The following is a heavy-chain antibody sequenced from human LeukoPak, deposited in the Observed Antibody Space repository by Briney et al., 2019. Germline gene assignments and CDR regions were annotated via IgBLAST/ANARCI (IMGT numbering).Heavy chain of an antibody. CDR2: IYHSGST. CDR3: ASSKESITMIVVVITRSAFDI. D-gene: IGHD3-22*01. J-gene: IGHJ3*02. Sequence: SETLSLTCAVSGGSISSSNWWSWVRQPPGKGLEWIGEIYHSGSTNYNPSLKSRVTISVDKSKNQFSLKLSSVTAADTAVYYCASSKESITMIVVVITRSAFDIWGQGTMVTVSS. V-gene: IGHV4-4*02. CDR1: GGSISSSNW.